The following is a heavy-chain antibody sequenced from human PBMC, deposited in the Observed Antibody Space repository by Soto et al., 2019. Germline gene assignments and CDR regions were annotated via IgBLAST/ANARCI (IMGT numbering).Heavy chain of an antibody. CDR1: GGSISSSSYY. V-gene: IGHV4-39*01. D-gene: IGHD5-12*01. J-gene: IGHJ4*02. Sequence: ASETLSLTCTVSGGSISSSSYYWGWIRQPPGKGLEWIGSIYYSGSTYYNLSLKSRVTISVDTSKNQFSLKLSSVTAADTAVYYCARLRVDIVATTLDYWGQGTLVTVSS. CDR2: IYYSGST. CDR3: ARLRVDIVATTLDY.